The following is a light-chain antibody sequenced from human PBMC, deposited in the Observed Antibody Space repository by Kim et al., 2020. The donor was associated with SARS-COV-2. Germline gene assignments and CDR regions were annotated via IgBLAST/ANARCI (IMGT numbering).Light chain of an antibody. V-gene: IGKV1-9*01. Sequence: ASVGDRVTITCRASQGISSYLAWYQQKPGKAPKLLIYAASTLQSGVPSSFSGSGSGTEFTLTISNLQPDDFATYYCQQYDSKSPRTFGQGTEV. J-gene: IGKJ1*01. CDR1: QGISSY. CDR2: AAS. CDR3: QQYDSKSPRT.